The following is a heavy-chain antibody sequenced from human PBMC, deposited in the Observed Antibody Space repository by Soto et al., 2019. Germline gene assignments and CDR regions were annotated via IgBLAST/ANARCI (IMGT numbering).Heavy chain of an antibody. D-gene: IGHD3-10*01. CDR2: ISSSSSTI. J-gene: IGHJ5*02. CDR3: ARDRRYYGSGNFNWFDP. Sequence: GGSLRLSCAASGFTFSSYSMNWVRQAPGKGLEWVSYISSSSSTIYYADSVKGRFTISRDNAKNSLYLQMNSLRAEDTAVYYCARDRRYYGSGNFNWFDPWGQGTLVTVSS. CDR1: GFTFSSYS. V-gene: IGHV3-48*01.